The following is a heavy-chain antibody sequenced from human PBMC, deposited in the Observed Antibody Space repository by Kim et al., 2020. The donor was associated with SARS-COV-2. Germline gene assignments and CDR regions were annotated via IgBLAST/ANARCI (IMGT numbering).Heavy chain of an antibody. CDR2: ISAYNGDT. D-gene: IGHD6-13*01. Sequence: ASVKVSCKPSGYTFTSYGISWVRQAPGQGLEWMGWISAYNGDTNYAQNLQDRVTMTTDTSTNTAYMELRSLRSDDTAVYYCARDFSISWYRGPWFDYWGQGTLVTVSS. CDR3: ARDFSISWYRGPWFDY. J-gene: IGHJ4*02. CDR1: GYTFTSYG. V-gene: IGHV1-18*04.